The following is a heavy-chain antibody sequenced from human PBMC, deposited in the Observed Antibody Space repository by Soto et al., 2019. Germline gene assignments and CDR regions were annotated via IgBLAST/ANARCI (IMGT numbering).Heavy chain of an antibody. CDR2: ISGSGGTT. Sequence: EVQLLESGGALVQPWGSLTLSCAASGFTFSSYVMTWVRQAPGKGLEWVSGISGSGGTTYYADSVKGRFTISRDNSHNTLYLQMNTLRAEDTAVYYCPLPRWKQVSYGLDVWGRGTKVTVSS. CDR1: GFTFSSYV. J-gene: IGHJ6*02. CDR3: PLPRWKQVSYGLDV. D-gene: IGHD5-18*01. V-gene: IGHV3-23*01.